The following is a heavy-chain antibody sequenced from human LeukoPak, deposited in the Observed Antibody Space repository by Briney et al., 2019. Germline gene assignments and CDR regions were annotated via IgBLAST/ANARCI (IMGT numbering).Heavy chain of an antibody. CDR1: GGSMTNYY. J-gene: IGHJ6*03. CDR3: ARGLRYYYYYMDV. CDR2: ISASGTT. V-gene: IGHV4-4*09. Sequence: SETLSLTCTASGGSMTNYYWNWIRQPPGKGLEWIGYISASGTTNYNPSLMSRVTISVDTSKNQFSLKLSSVTAADTAVYYCARGLRYYYYYMDVWGKGTTVTVSS.